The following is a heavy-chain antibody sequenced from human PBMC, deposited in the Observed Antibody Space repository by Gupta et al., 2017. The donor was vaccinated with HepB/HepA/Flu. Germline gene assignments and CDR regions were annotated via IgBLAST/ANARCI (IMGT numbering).Heavy chain of an antibody. Sequence: DVPLVESGVGWVQPGWHQRLARPASGFPFSPPDMHWVRQSPGKGLEWVAAIGTAGDTFYRDSVKGRFIISRENATDSLYLQMNNLRVGDTAVYYCARGTYCDTGSCSNWPTDYWGQGTLVTVSS. V-gene: IGHV3-13*01. CDR2: IGTAGDT. CDR1: GFPFSPPD. J-gene: IGHJ4*02. D-gene: IGHD6-13*01. CDR3: ARGTYCDTGSCSNWPTDY.